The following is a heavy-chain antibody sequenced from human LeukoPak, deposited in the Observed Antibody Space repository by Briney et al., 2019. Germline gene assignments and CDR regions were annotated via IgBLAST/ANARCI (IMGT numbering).Heavy chain of an antibody. V-gene: IGHV4-4*02. D-gene: IGHD1-26*01. CDR2: VNLQGST. J-gene: IGHJ4*02. CDR3: VRDIPGATAPDF. CDR1: GGSISNTNW. Sequence: SETQSLTCGVSGGSISNTNWWTWVRQPPGKGLEWIGEVNLQGSTNYNPSLKSRVAISVDKSENHISLKLTSVTAADTAVYFCVRDIPGATAPDFWGQGTLVTVSS.